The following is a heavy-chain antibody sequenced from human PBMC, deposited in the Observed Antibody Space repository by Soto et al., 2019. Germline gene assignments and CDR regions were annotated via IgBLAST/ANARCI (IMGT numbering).Heavy chain of an antibody. V-gene: IGHV4-34*01. J-gene: IGHJ4*02. CDR1: GGSFSGYY. CDR3: AYSTMVRGVITRHDY. D-gene: IGHD3-10*01. CDR2: INHSGTT. Sequence: QVQLQQWGAGLLKPSETLSLTCAVYGGSFSGYYWRWIRQTPGKGLEWIGEINHSGTTNYNPALKSRVTISVDTSKNQFSLKLSSVTAADTAVYYCAYSTMVRGVITRHDYWGQVTVVTVSS.